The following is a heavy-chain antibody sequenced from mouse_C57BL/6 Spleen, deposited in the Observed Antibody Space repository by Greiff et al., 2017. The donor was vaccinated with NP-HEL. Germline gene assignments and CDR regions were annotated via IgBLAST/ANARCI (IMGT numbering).Heavy chain of an antibody. D-gene: IGHD2-4*01. CDR1: GYSITSGYY. Sequence: ESGPGLVKPSQSLSLTCSVTGYSITSGYYWNWIRQFPGNKLEWMGYISYDGSNNYNPSLKNRISITRDTSKNQFFLKLNSVTTEDTATYYCARDDYAWFAYWGQGTLVTVSA. CDR2: ISYDGSN. J-gene: IGHJ3*01. CDR3: ARDDYAWFAY. V-gene: IGHV3-6*01.